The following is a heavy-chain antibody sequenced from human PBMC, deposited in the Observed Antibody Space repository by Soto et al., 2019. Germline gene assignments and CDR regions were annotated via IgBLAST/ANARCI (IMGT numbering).Heavy chain of an antibody. D-gene: IGHD2-15*01. Sequence: PSQTLSLTCAISGDSVSSISTAWNWIRQSSSRGLEWLGRTYYRSKWFNDYAISVKSRITITPDTSKNQFSLQLNSVTPEDTAVYYFASPSGGSYGFDIRGRVTMATDS. V-gene: IGHV6-1*01. J-gene: IGHJ3*02. CDR2: TYYRSKWFN. CDR3: ASPSGGSYGFDI. CDR1: GDSVSSISTA.